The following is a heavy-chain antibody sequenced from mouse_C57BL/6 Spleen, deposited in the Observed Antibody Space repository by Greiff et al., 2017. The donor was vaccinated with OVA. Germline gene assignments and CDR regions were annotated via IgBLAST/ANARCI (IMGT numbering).Heavy chain of an antibody. J-gene: IGHJ3*01. CDR1: GFTFSDYG. CDR2: ISSGSSTI. V-gene: IGHV5-17*01. D-gene: IGHD3-3*01. Sequence: EVKLVESGGGLVKPGGSLKLSCAASGFTFSDYGMHWVRQAPEQGLEWVAYISSGSSTIYYADTVKGRFTISRDNAKNTLFLQMTSLRSEDTAMYYCARSRVFAYWGQGTLVTVSA. CDR3: ARSRVFAY.